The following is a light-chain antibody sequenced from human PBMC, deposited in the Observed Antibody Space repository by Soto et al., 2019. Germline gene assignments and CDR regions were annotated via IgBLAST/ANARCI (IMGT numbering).Light chain of an antibody. CDR2: EGT. CDR1: SSEVESNNF. CDR3: CSYAGSSTFDVI. Sequence: QSVLPQPASVSGSPGQSITISCTGASSEVESNNFISWYQQHPGKAPKLIIYEGTKRPSGVSNRFSGSKSGNTASLTISGLQADDEADYYCCSYAGSSTFDVIFGGGT. V-gene: IGLV2-23*01. J-gene: IGLJ2*01.